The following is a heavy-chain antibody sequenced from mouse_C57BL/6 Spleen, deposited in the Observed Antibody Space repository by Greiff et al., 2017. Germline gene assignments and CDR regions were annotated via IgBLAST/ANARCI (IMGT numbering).Heavy chain of an antibody. CDR2: ISSGGSYT. CDR1: GFTFSSYG. J-gene: IGHJ2*01. Sequence: DVKLVESGGDLVKPGGSLKLSCAASGFTFSSYGMSWVRQTPDKRLEWVATISSGGSYTYYPDSVKGRFTISRDNAKNTLYLQMSSLKSEDTAMYYCARDGGRGCWGQGTTLTVSS. V-gene: IGHV5-6*02. CDR3: ARDGGRGC. D-gene: IGHD3-3*01.